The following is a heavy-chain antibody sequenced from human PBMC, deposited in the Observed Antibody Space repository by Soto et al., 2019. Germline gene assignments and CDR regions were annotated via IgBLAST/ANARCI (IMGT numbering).Heavy chain of an antibody. Sequence: PGGSLRLSCAGSGFTFSSFAMSWVRQAPGKGLEWVAATSYDGSNKYHADSVKGGFIISRDNSRNTLDLLLNTLRAEDPAVYYCAGVYYGGNSENNYWGQGTPVTVSS. V-gene: IGHV3-30-3*01. CDR3: AGVYYGGNSENNY. CDR1: GFTFSSFA. J-gene: IGHJ4*02. CDR2: TSYDGSNK. D-gene: IGHD2-8*01.